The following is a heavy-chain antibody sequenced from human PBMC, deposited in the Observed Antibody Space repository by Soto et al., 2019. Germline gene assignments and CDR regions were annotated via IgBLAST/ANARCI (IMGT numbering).Heavy chain of an antibody. CDR1: GYTFSNYG. CDR2: ISAYNGNT. V-gene: IGHV1-18*01. J-gene: IGHJ3*02. CDR3: ARESGPDFWAFDI. D-gene: IGHD3-3*01. Sequence: QVQLVQSGAEVKKPGASVKVSCKASGYTFSNYGISWVRQAPGQGLEGMGRISAYNGNTYYPVKVQGRVTMTTDTYTSTVYMVMRSLTSDDTAVFYCARESGPDFWAFDIWGQGTMVTVSS.